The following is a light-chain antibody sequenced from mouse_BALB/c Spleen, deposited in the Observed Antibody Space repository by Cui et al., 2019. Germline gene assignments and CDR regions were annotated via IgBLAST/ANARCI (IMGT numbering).Light chain of an antibody. CDR3: QQLYNTPLT. J-gene: IGKJ1*01. Sequence: DIQMTQSPACQSAPWGYSVAITCLASQTIGTWLAWYQQKPGKSPQLLIYAATSLESGVTSRFSGSGSGTKFSFKISSLQAEDFVSYYCQQLYNTPLTFGGGTKLEIK. V-gene: IGKV12-98*01. CDR1: QTIGTW. CDR2: AAT.